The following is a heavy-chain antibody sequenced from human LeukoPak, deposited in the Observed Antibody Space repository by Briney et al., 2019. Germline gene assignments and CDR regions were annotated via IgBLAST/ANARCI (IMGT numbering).Heavy chain of an antibody. CDR3: ARDRDYAFDY. V-gene: IGHV3-48*02. D-gene: IGHD4-17*01. CDR2: INSDIYSNTI. CDR1: RFIFSNYA. J-gene: IGHJ4*02. Sequence: GRSLRLSCAASRFIFSNYAMHWVRQAPGKGLEWISYINSDIYSNTIYYADTVKGRFTISRDNGKNSLYLQMNSLRDEDTAVYYCARDRDYAFDYWGQGTLVTVSS.